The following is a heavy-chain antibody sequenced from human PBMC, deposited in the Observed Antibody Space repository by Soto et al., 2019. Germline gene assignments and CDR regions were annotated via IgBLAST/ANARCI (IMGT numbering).Heavy chain of an antibody. CDR1: GGSISSYY. D-gene: IGHD3-3*01. CDR2: IYYSGST. V-gene: IGHV4-59*08. Sequence: SETLSLTCTVSGGSISSYYGSWIRQPPGKGLEWIGYIYYSGSTNYNPSLKSRVTISVDTSKNQFSLKLSSVTAADTAVYYCARHRDYDFWSGNFDYWGQGTLVTVSS. J-gene: IGHJ4*02. CDR3: ARHRDYDFWSGNFDY.